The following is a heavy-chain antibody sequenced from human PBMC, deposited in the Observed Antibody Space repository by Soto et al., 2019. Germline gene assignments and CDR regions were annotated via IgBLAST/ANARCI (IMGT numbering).Heavy chain of an antibody. CDR2: ISHTGST. J-gene: IGHJ5*01. V-gene: IGHV4-4*02. Sequence: QVQLQESGPGLLEPSGTLSLTCNVSGDSLSTAHWWSWVRQPPGKGLEWIGEISHTGSTNSSPSLRGRLTLSLDSSQNQFSLTFTSVSAADTAVYYCAVRRLSYPGISWGQGTLVTVS. CDR1: GDSLSTAHW. D-gene: IGHD1-20*01. CDR3: AVRRLSYPGIS.